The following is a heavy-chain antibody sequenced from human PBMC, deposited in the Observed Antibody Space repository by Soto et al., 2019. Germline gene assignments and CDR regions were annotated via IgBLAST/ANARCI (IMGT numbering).Heavy chain of an antibody. CDR1: GFTFSSYW. V-gene: IGHV3-7*04. J-gene: IGHJ4*02. D-gene: IGHD3-9*01. CDR3: AREPFDWLLPSAYYFDY. Sequence: EVQLVESGGGLVQPGGSLRLSCAASGFTFSSYWMSWVRQAPGKGLEWVANIKQDGSEKYYVDSVKGRFTISRDNAKNPLYLQRNSLRADDPAVYYCAREPFDWLLPSAYYFDYWGQGTLVTVSS. CDR2: IKQDGSEK.